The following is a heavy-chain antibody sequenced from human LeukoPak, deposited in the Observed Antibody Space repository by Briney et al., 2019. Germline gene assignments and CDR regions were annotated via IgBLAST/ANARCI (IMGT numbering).Heavy chain of an antibody. CDR1: GFTVSSNY. CDR2: INSGDST. CDR3: ARGLAATGTEWFDP. V-gene: IGHV3-66*01. Sequence: GGSLRLSCAASGFTVSSNYMSWVRQAPGKGLEWVSVINSGDSTYYADSVKGRFTTSRDNSKNTLYLQMNSLRAEDTAVYYCARGLAATGTEWFDPWGQGTLVTVSS. D-gene: IGHD6-13*01. J-gene: IGHJ5*02.